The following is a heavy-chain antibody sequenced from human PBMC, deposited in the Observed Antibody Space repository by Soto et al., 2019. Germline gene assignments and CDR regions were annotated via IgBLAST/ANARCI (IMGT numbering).Heavy chain of an antibody. Sequence: PGGSLRLSCAASGFTFSSYGMHWVRQAPGKGLEWVAVISYDGSNKYYADSVKGRFTISRDNSKNTLYLQMNSLRAEDTAVYYCAKGRDSSSWYTVYYYYYGMDVWGQGTTVTVSS. CDR2: ISYDGSNK. V-gene: IGHV3-30*18. CDR1: GFTFSSYG. CDR3: AKGRDSSSWYTVYYYYYGMDV. D-gene: IGHD6-13*01. J-gene: IGHJ6*02.